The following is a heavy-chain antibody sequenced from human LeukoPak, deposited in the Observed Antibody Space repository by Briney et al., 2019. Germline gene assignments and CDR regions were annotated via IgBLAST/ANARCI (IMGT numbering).Heavy chain of an antibody. Sequence: GGSLRLSCAASGFTFCSYGMHWVRQAPGKGLEWVAFIRYDGSNKYYADSVKGRFTISRDNSKNTLYLQMNSLRAEDTAVYYCAYSYAHPRYFDYWGQGTLVTVSS. CDR3: AYSYAHPRYFDY. CDR1: GFTFCSYG. V-gene: IGHV3-30*02. D-gene: IGHD5-18*01. CDR2: IRYDGSNK. J-gene: IGHJ4*02.